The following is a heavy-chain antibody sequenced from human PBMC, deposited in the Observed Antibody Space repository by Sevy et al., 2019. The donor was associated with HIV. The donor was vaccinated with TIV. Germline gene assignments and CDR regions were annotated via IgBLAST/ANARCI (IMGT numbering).Heavy chain of an antibody. CDR2: ISGSGGST. CDR3: AKDRITAARFQH. V-gene: IGHV3-23*01. J-gene: IGHJ1*01. CDR1: GFIFSGYG. D-gene: IGHD6-13*01. Sequence: GGSLGLSCAASGFIFSGYGMSWVRQAPGQGLEWVSAISGSGGSTYYADSVKGRFTISRDNFRNTLYLQMNSLRAEDTAVYYCAKDRITAARFQHWGQGTLVTVSS.